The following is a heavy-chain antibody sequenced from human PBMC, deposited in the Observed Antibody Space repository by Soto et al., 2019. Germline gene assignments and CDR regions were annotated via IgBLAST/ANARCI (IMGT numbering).Heavy chain of an antibody. D-gene: IGHD3-9*01. Sequence: VKVSCKVSGYTLTELSMHWVRQAPGKGLEWMGGFDPEDGETIYAQKFQGRVTMTEDTSTDTAYMELSSLRSEDTAVYYCATIVNRLRYFDWLLTPPSEYYFDYWGQGTLVTVSS. CDR2: FDPEDGET. CDR1: GYTLTELS. V-gene: IGHV1-24*01. CDR3: ATIVNRLRYFDWLLTPPSEYYFDY. J-gene: IGHJ4*02.